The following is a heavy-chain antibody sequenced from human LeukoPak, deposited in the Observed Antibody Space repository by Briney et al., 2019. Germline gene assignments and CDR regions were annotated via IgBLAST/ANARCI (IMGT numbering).Heavy chain of an antibody. J-gene: IGHJ5*02. CDR1: GYTFTNFG. D-gene: IGHD5-12*01. CDR2: ISPYNGNT. CDR3: AKGGSTGYPASNWFDP. V-gene: IGHV1-18*01. Sequence: ASVKVSCKASGYTFTNFGVSWVRQAPGQGLEWVGWISPYNGNTNYAQNLQGRVALTTDTSTTTAYMELRSLTSDDTAVYYCAKGGSTGYPASNWFDPWGQGTLVTVSS.